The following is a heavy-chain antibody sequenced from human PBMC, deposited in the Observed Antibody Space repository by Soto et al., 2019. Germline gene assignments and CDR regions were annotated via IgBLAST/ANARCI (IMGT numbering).Heavy chain of an antibody. CDR1: GGSISSSSYY. D-gene: IGHD6-13*01. J-gene: IGHJ4*02. V-gene: IGHV4-39*01. CDR3: ARRQSSSWYGL. Sequence: QLQLQESGPGLVKPSETLSLTCTVSGGSISSSSYYWGWIRQPPGKGLEWIGSSYYSGSTYYNPCLKSRVTISVDTSKNQVSLKLSSVTAADTAVYYCARRQSSSWYGLWGQGTLVTVSS. CDR2: SYYSGST.